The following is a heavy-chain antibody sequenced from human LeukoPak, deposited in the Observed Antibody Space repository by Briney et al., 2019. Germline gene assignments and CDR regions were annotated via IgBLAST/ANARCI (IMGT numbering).Heavy chain of an antibody. CDR2: IYYSGST. CDR1: GGSFSTYY. V-gene: IGHV4-59*01. D-gene: IGHD3-16*01. CDR3: ARAVITFGAAVAKGFDC. Sequence: SETLSLTCTVSGGSFSTYYWSWIRQPPGKGLEWIGYIYYSGSTDYSPSLKSRVTMSLDTSKNQFSLNLNSVTAADTAVYYCARAVITFGAAVAKGFDCWGQGTLVTVSS. J-gene: IGHJ4*02.